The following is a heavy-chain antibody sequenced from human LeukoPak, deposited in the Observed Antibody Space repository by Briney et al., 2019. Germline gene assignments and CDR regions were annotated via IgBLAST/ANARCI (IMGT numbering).Heavy chain of an antibody. CDR3: ARFPGYCSSTSCYSSFYYGMDV. CDR2: VYTTEAP. D-gene: IGHD2-2*01. J-gene: IGHJ6*02. V-gene: IGHV4-4*08. Sequence: PSETLSLTCSVSGGSITDHYWSWIRQPPGKGLEWIGYVYTTEAPNYNPALKARVTMSLDMSKNHFSLRLNSVTAADTAVYYCARFPGYCSSTSCYSSFYYGMDVWGQGTTVTVSS. CDR1: GGSITDHY.